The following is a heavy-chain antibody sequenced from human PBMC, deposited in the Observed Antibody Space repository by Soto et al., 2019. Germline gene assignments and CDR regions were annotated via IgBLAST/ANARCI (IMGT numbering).Heavy chain of an antibody. Sequence: EVQLVESGGGLVKPGGSLRLSCAASGFTFSSYSMNWVRQAPGKGLEWVSSISSSGSYIYYADSVKGRFTISRDNAKNSRYLQMSSLRAEDTAVYYCARDFRDGYYFGYWGQGTLVTVSS. CDR2: ISSSGSYI. J-gene: IGHJ4*02. CDR3: ARDFRDGYYFGY. CDR1: GFTFSSYS. V-gene: IGHV3-21*01. D-gene: IGHD5-12*01.